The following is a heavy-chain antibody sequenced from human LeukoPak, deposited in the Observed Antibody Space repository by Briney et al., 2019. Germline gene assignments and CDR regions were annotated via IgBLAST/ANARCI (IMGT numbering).Heavy chain of an antibody. CDR2: ISSSGSTI. J-gene: IGHJ6*04. D-gene: IGHD3-10*02. CDR3: AELGITMIGGG. Sequence: RGSLRLSCAASGFAFSDYYRSWIRQAPGQGLEWVSYISSSGSTIDYAESVKGRFTISRDNAKNSLYLQMNSLRAEDTAVYYCAELGITMIGGGWGKGTTVTISS. V-gene: IGHV3-11*04. CDR1: GFAFSDYY.